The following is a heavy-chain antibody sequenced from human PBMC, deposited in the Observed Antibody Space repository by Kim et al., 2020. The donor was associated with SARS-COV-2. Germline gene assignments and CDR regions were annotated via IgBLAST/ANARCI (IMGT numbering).Heavy chain of an antibody. V-gene: IGHV1-69*13. CDR1: GGTFSSYA. CDR2: IIPIFGTA. Sequence: SVKVSCKASGGTFSSYAISWVRQAPGQGLEWMGGIIPIFGTANYAQKFQGRVTITADESTSTAYMELSSLRSEDTAVYYCARRGDLGFGEFYYYYGMDVWGQGTTVTVSS. D-gene: IGHD3-10*01. J-gene: IGHJ6*02. CDR3: ARRGDLGFGEFYYYYGMDV.